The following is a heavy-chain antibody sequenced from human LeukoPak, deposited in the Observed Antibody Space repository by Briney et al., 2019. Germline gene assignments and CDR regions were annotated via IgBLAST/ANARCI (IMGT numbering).Heavy chain of an antibody. J-gene: IGHJ4*02. Sequence: PGGSLRLSCAPSGFTLSDYNMSWTRQAPGKGLEWVSYISSSGSTIYYADSVKGRFTISRDNAKNSLYLQMNSLRAEDTAVYYCERDMRWGQLVNRDDYWGQGTLVTVSS. V-gene: IGHV3-11*04. CDR3: ERDMRWGQLVNRDDY. CDR2: ISSSGSTI. D-gene: IGHD6-6*01. CDR1: GFTLSDYN.